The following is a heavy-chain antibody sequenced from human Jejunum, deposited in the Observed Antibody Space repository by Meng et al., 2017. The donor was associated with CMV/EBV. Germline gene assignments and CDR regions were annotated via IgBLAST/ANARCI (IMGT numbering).Heavy chain of an antibody. Sequence: VHLVEAGAGVDLPGGSLALRCAASEFTYSNNHMAWVRKAPGKGLEWVSVIYSGGSTYYADSVKAIFNISRVTSKKTVYLQMDSLRAEETDVYYCERWAGSSSSRRYLDYWGQGTLVTVSS. CDR2: IYSGGST. J-gene: IGHJ4*03. CDR1: EFTYSNNH. D-gene: IGHD6-6*01. V-gene: IGHV3-66*01. CDR3: ERWAGSSSSRRYLDY.